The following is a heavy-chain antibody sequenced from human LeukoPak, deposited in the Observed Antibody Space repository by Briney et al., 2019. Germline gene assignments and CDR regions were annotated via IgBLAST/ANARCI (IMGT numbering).Heavy chain of an antibody. J-gene: IGHJ4*02. D-gene: IGHD2-2*01. CDR2: IYPANSDT. Sequence: PGESLKISCXGSGYIFTNYWIGWERQMPEKGLEWMGIIYPANSDTRYSPSFQGQVTISADKSINSAYLQWSSLKASDTAMYYCARLVCSSTSCYSGFDYWGQGTLVTVSS. CDR1: GYIFTNYW. CDR3: ARLVCSSTSCYSGFDY. V-gene: IGHV5-51*01.